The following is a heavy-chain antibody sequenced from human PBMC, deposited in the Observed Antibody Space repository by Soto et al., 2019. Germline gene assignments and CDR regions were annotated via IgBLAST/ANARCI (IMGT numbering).Heavy chain of an antibody. J-gene: IGHJ4*02. D-gene: IGHD3-10*01. CDR3: TLRQDSSRGSIY. V-gene: IGHV2-5*01. CDR2: GG. Sequence: GPTLVNPTETLTLTCSVSGFSLSTSGRTLGWIRQPPGKAPEWLALGGQYSPSLQSRVTFTKDTSKNKVVLTLTDMDPADTATYYCTLRQDSSRGSIYWGQGILVTVSS. CDR1: GFSLSTSGRT.